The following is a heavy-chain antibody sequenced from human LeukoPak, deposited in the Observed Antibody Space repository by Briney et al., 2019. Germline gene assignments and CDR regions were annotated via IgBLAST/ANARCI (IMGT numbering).Heavy chain of an antibody. CDR1: GFTFSNYS. CDR3: ARVGYGEYRAYWYFDP. J-gene: IGHJ2*01. Sequence: PGGSLRLSCAASGFTFSNYSMNWVRQAPGKGLAWVSCINSDGSSTHYEDFAKGRFTISRNNAKNPFYLQMNILSGDDTAVYYCARVGYGEYRAYWYFDPWGRGTLVTVSS. CDR2: INSDGSST. V-gene: IGHV3-74*01. D-gene: IGHD4-17*01.